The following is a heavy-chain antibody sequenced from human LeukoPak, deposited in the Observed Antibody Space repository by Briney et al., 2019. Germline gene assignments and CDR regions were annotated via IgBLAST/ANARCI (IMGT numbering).Heavy chain of an antibody. D-gene: IGHD3-10*01. CDR1: GYSISSGCY. CDR3: ASKMVRGGDAFDI. CDR2: IYHSGNT. V-gene: IGHV4-38-2*02. Sequence: SETLSLTCTVSGYSISSGCYWGWIRQPPGKGLEWIGNIYHSGNTYYNPSLKSRVTISVDTSKNQFSLKLSSVTAAGTAVYYCASKMVRGGDAFDIWGQGTMVTVSS. J-gene: IGHJ3*02.